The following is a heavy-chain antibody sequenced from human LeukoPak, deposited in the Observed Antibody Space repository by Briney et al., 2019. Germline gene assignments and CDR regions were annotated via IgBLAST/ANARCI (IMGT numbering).Heavy chain of an antibody. D-gene: IGHD3-9*01. CDR3: ARAYGAGLRYFQTDY. CDR1: GFTFSSYG. Sequence: GGSLRLSCAASGFTFSSYGMHWVRQAPGKGLEWVAFIRYDGSNKYYADSVKGRFTISRDNSKNTLYLQMNSLRAEDTAVYYCARAYGAGLRYFQTDYWGQGTLVTVSS. J-gene: IGHJ4*02. CDR2: IRYDGSNK. V-gene: IGHV3-30*02.